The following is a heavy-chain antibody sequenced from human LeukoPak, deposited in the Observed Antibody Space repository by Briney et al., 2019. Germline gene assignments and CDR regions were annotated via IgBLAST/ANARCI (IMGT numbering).Heavy chain of an antibody. V-gene: IGHV3-23*01. CDR2: ISASGGST. D-gene: IGHD1-26*01. Sequence: PGGSLTLSSAASGITFSSYAMSWVRQAPGKGLEWVSAISASGGSTYYADSVKGRFTISRDNSKNTLYLQMNSLRAEDTAVYYCASQWELPPYFDYWGQATLVALSS. CDR3: ASQWELPPYFDY. CDR1: GITFSSYA. J-gene: IGHJ4*02.